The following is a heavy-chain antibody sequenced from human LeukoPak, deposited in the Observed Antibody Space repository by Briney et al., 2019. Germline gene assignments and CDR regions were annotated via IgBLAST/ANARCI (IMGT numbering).Heavy chain of an antibody. Sequence: TGGSLRLSCAASGFTFDDYGMSWVRQAPGKGLEWVSGINWNGGSTGYADSVKGLFTISRDNAKNSLYLQMNSLRAEDTALYYCARGGSYYYDSSGYYYGYWGQGTLVTVSS. CDR2: INWNGGST. D-gene: IGHD3-22*01. J-gene: IGHJ4*02. CDR1: GFTFDDYG. CDR3: ARGGSYYYDSSGYYYGY. V-gene: IGHV3-20*04.